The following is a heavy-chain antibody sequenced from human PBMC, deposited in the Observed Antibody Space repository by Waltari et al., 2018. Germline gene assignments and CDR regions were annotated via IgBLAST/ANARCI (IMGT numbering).Heavy chain of an antibody. J-gene: IGHJ4*02. CDR3: ARAFTEGYYDSSGYSYVDY. Sequence: QLQLQESGPGLVKPSETLSLTCTVSGGSISSSSYYWGWIRQPPGQGLEWIGSIYYSGSTYYNPSLKSRVAISVDTSKNQFSLKLSSVTAADTDVYYCARAFTEGYYDSSGYSYVDYWGQGTLVTVSS. V-gene: IGHV4-39*07. CDR2: IYYSGST. CDR1: GGSISSSSYY. D-gene: IGHD3-22*01.